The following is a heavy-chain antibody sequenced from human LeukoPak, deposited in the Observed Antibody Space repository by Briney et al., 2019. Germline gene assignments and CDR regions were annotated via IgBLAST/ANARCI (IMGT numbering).Heavy chain of an antibody. J-gene: IGHJ5*02. CDR2: IYTSGST. D-gene: IGHD6-13*01. CDR3: ARDLVAAAGRAFDP. CDR1: GGSLSSYY. Sequence: SETLSLTCTVSGGSLSSYYWSWIRQPPGKGLEWIGRIYTSGSTNYNPSLKSRVTISVDTSKNQFSLKLSSVTAADTAVYYCARDLVAAAGRAFDPWGQGTLVTVSS. V-gene: IGHV4-4*08.